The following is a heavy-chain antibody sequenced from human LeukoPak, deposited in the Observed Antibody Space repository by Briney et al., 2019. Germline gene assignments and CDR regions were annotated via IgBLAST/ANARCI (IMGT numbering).Heavy chain of an antibody. CDR1: GFTFDDYA. D-gene: IGHD1-26*01. CDR2: ISWNSGSI. V-gene: IGHV3-9*03. J-gene: IGHJ4*02. Sequence: GGSLRLSCAASGFTFDDYAMHWVRQAPGKGLEWVSGISWNSGSIGYADSVKGRFTISRDNAKNSLYLQMNSLRAEDMALYYCARVGATTGIDYWGQGTLVTVSS. CDR3: ARVGATTGIDY.